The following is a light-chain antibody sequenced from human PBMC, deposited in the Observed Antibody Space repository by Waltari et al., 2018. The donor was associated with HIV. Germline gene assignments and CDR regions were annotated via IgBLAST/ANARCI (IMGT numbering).Light chain of an antibody. CDR1: SSDVGGYNF. V-gene: IGLV2-8*01. CDR3: SSYAGSNNLV. Sequence: QSALTQRPSATGSPGQSVTISCTGTSSDVGGYNFVSWYQQPPGKTPKLMIFEVTRRHSGVPARFSGSKTGTTASLTVSGLQADDEAEYYCSSYAGSNNLVFGGGTKLTVL. CDR2: EVT. J-gene: IGLJ2*01.